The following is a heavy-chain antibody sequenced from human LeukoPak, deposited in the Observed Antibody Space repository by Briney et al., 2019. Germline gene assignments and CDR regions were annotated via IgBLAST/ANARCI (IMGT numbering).Heavy chain of an antibody. J-gene: IGHJ4*02. CDR2: INPSGGST. Sequence: ASVKVSCKASGYTFTSYYMHWVRQAPGQGLEWMGIINPSGGSTSYAQKFQGRVTMTTDTSTSTAYMELRSLRSDDTAVYYCASVDYYDSSGYLAYWGQGTLVTVSS. CDR3: ASVDYYDSSGYLAY. V-gene: IGHV1-46*01. CDR1: GYTFTSYY. D-gene: IGHD3-22*01.